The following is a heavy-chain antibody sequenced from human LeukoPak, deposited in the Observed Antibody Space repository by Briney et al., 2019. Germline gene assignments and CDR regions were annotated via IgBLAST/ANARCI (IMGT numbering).Heavy chain of an antibody. Sequence: ASVKVSCKASGYTLTDYYMHWVRQAPGQGLGWMGWINPNSGGTNYAQKFQGRVTMTRDTSISTAYMELFSLRSDDTAVYYCARDRTSFSRIRSYYYYMDVWGKGTTVTVSS. D-gene: IGHD2/OR15-2a*01. V-gene: IGHV1-2*02. CDR2: INPNSGGT. CDR3: ARDRTSFSRIRSYYYYMDV. J-gene: IGHJ6*03. CDR1: GYTLTDYY.